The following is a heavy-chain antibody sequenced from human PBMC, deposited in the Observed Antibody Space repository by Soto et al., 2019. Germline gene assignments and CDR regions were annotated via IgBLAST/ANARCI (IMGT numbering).Heavy chain of an antibody. D-gene: IGHD3-10*01. CDR2: IYYSGST. Sequence: SETLSLTCAVSGGSISSGDYYWSWIRQPPGKGLEWIGYIYYSGSTYYNPSLKSRVTISVDTSKNQFSLKLSSVTAADTAVYYCARVWGGAFDIWGQGTMVTVSS. CDR3: ARVWGGAFDI. CDR1: GGSISSGDYY. V-gene: IGHV4-30-4*02. J-gene: IGHJ3*02.